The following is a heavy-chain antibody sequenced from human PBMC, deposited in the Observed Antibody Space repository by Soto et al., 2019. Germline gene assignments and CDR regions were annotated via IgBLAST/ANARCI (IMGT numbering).Heavy chain of an antibody. J-gene: IGHJ4*02. V-gene: IGHV3-23*01. Sequence: EVQLLESGGGLVQPGGSLRLSCSASGFTFNNYAISWVRQAPGKGLEWVSAISGSGANTYYADSVKGRFTISRDNSKNTMYLQMNSVRAEDTAVYYCAKDLLTSSWPFDYWGQGTLVTVSS. CDR1: GFTFNNYA. CDR2: ISGSGANT. CDR3: AKDLLTSSWPFDY. D-gene: IGHD6-13*01.